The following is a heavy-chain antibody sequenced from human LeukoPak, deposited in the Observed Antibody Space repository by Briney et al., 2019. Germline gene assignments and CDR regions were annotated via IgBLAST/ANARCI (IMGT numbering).Heavy chain of an antibody. Sequence: SETLSLTCAVYGGSFSGYYWSWIRQPPGKGLEWIGEINHSGSTYYNPSLKSRVTISVDTSKNQFSLKLSSVTAADTAVYYCAREGDLYVWGSYRYTPRPPGYWGQGTLVTVSS. CDR3: AREGDLYVWGSYRYTPRPPGY. CDR1: GGSFSGYY. V-gene: IGHV4-34*01. J-gene: IGHJ4*02. D-gene: IGHD3-16*02. CDR2: INHSGST.